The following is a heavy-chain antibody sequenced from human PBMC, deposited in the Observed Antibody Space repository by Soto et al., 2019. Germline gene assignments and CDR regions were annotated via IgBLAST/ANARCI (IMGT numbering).Heavy chain of an antibody. CDR2: ISSSGSTI. D-gene: IGHD2-8*01. J-gene: IGHJ1*01. Sequence: GESLKISCAASGFTFSDYYMSWIRQAPGKGLEWVSYISSSGSTIYYADSVKGRFTISRDNAKNSLYLQMNSLRAEDTAVYYCAIDEGGYCTNCVCYTEYFQHWGQGTLVTVSS. CDR1: GFTFSDYY. V-gene: IGHV3-11*01. CDR3: AIDEGGYCTNCVCYTEYFQH.